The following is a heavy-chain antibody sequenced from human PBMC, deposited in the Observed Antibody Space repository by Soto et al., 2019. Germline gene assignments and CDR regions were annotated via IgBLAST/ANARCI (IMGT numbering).Heavy chain of an antibody. CDR2: ISHTGTT. V-gene: IGHV4-59*08. D-gene: IGHD6-25*01. CDR1: GGSIDTYY. J-gene: IGHJ4*02. CDR3: ARLIRGAAAAFDS. Sequence: QVQLQESGPGLVKTSETLSLTCTVSGGSIDTYYWSWIRQPPGKGLEYIGYISHTGTTDSNPSLKSRVTLLIDTSKNQFSLNLSSVTASDTASYYCARLIRGAAAAFDSWGQGSLVTVSS.